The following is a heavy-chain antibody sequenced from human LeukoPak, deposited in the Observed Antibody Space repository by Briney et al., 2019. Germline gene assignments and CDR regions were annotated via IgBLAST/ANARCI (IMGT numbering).Heavy chain of an antibody. CDR1: GFTFSDYY. V-gene: IGHV3-23*01. D-gene: IGHD4-17*01. J-gene: IGHJ4*02. CDR2: ISGSGGST. CDR3: AKSSTVLFDY. Sequence: GGSLRLSCAASGFTFSDYYMSWIRQAPGKGLEWVSAISGSGGSTYYADSVKGRFTISRDNSKNTLYLQMNSLRAEDTAVYYCAKSSTVLFDYWGQGTLVTVSS.